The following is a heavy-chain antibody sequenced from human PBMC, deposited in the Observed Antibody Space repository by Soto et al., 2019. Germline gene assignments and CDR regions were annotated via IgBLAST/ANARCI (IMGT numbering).Heavy chain of an antibody. D-gene: IGHD5-12*01. CDR2: INPNSGVT. V-gene: IGHV1-2*04. CDR3: ARESGGATATLDYYYFYMDV. J-gene: IGHJ6*03. Sequence: QVQLVQSGAEVKKPGASVTVSCRSSGDTFTDYYIHWVRQAPGQGLEWMGWINPNSGVTKYAQKFQGWVSMTRDTSIRTVYMQLSRLRSDDTAVFYCARESGGATATLDYYYFYMDVWGTGTMVTVSS. CDR1: GDTFTDYY.